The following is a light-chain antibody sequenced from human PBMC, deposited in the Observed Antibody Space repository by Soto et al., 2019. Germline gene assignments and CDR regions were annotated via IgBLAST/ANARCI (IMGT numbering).Light chain of an antibody. CDR2: RNN. J-gene: IGLJ1*01. CDR1: SSDIGSNY. CDR3: AAWGDSQSGFYV. V-gene: IGLV1-47*01. Sequence: QSVLTQPPSASGTPGQRVTISCSGSSSDIGSNYVYWYQQLPGTAPKILIYRNNQRPSGVPDRFSGSKSGSSASLAISGLRSEDEADYHCAAWGDSQSGFYVFGTGTKVTVL.